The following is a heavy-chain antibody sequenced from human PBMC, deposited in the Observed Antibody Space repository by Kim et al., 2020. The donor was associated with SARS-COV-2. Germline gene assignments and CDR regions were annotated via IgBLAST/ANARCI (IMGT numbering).Heavy chain of an antibody. V-gene: IGHV3-11*01. Sequence: ADSWKGRFTISRDDARKSLYLQMNNLRAEDTAFYYCARDRVPTTDYDYWGQGTLVTVSS. CDR3: ARDRVPTTDYDY. J-gene: IGHJ4*02. D-gene: IGHD5-12*01.